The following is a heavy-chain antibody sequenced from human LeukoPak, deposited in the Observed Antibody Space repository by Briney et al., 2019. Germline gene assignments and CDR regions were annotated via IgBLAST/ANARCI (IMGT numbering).Heavy chain of an antibody. CDR2: ISSSGSTI. D-gene: IGHD6-19*01. CDR1: GFTFSDYY. V-gene: IGHV3-11*01. Sequence: GGSLRLSCAASGFTFSDYYMSWIRQAPGKGLEWVSYISSSGSTIYYADSVKGRFTISRDNAKNSLYLQMNSLRAEDTAVYYCARDEERDQWLVLRDYYGMDVWGQGTTVTVPS. CDR3: ARDEERDQWLVLRDYYGMDV. J-gene: IGHJ6*02.